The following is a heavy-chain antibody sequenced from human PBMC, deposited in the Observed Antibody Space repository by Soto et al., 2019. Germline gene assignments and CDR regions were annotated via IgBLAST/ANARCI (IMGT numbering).Heavy chain of an antibody. CDR1: GYTFVSYG. CDR3: SRDAQKWLVAAFEI. V-gene: IGHV1-18*01. CDR2: ISPYNGNT. Sequence: QVQLVQSGAEVKEPGASVKVSCKASGYTFVSYGISWVRQAPGQGLEWMGWISPYNGNTNYAPKFQGRVTMTTDPSTSTVYMELRSLRSDDTAVYYCSRDAQKWLVAAFEIWGQGTMVTVSP. D-gene: IGHD6-19*01. J-gene: IGHJ3*02.